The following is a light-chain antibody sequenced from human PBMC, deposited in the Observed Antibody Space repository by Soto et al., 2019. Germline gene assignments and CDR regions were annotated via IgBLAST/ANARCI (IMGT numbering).Light chain of an antibody. J-gene: IGKJ4*01. Sequence: DIQMTQSPSSLSASVGDRVSITCRASQDIERWLAWYQQKPGEAPKVLIYAASSLQSGVPSRFSGSGSGTDFSLTISSXQPEDFATYYCKQSKSFPLTFGGGTKVDTK. CDR2: AAS. V-gene: IGKV1-12*01. CDR1: QDIERW. CDR3: KQSKSFPLT.